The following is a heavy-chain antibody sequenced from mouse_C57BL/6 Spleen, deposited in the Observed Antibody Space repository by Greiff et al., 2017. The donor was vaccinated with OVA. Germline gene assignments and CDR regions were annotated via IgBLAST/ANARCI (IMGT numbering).Heavy chain of an antibody. V-gene: IGHV3-6*01. J-gene: IGHJ1*03. CDR2: ISYDGSN. CDR1: GYSITSGYY. Sequence: EVQLQQSGPGLVKPSQSLSLTCSVTGYSITSGYYWNWIRQFPGNKLEWMGYISYDGSNNYNPSLKNRISITRDPSKNQFFLKLNSVTTEDTATYYCAREGGDWYFDGWGTGTTVTVSS. CDR3: AREGGDWYFDG.